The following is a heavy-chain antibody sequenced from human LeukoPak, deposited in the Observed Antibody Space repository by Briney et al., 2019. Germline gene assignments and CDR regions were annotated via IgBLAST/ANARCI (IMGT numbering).Heavy chain of an antibody. J-gene: IGHJ5*02. Sequence: SETLSLTCTVSGGSITSYYWSWIRQSAGKGLEWIGRIYITGSTTYNPSLKSRVTMSLDTSKNQLYLKMSSVTAADTAVYYCARDSGTTGEVKFDPWGQGTLVTVSS. D-gene: IGHD3-10*01. CDR3: ARDSGTTGEVKFDP. V-gene: IGHV4-4*07. CDR2: IYITGST. CDR1: GGSITSYY.